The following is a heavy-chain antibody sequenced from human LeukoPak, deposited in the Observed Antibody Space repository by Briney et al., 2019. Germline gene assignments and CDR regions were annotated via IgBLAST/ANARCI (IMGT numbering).Heavy chain of an antibody. Sequence: GSLRLSCAASGFTFTNAWMNWVRQAPGKGLAWVGRIKSKGDGETTDYAAPVKGRFTMSRDESRATVYLQMNYLEAEDTAVYYCTTDLGLTMIRGVIVSWGQGALVTVSS. CDR2: IKSKGDGETT. CDR3: TTDLGLTMIRGVIVS. V-gene: IGHV3-15*01. J-gene: IGHJ5*01. D-gene: IGHD3-10*01. CDR1: GFTFTNAW.